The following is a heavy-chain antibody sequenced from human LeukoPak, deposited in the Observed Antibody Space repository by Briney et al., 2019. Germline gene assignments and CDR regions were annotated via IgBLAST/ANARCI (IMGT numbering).Heavy chain of an antibody. CDR2: IVVGSGNT. CDR3: AAANRERNYGDYYYYGMDV. V-gene: IGHV1-58*01. J-gene: IGHJ6*02. Sequence: GASVKVSCKASGFTFTSSAVQWVRQARGQRLEWIGWIVVGSGNTNYAQKFQEGVTITRDMSTSTAYMELSSLRSEDTAVYYCAAANRERNYGDYYYYGMDVWGQGTTVTVSS. D-gene: IGHD4-17*01. CDR1: GFTFTSSA.